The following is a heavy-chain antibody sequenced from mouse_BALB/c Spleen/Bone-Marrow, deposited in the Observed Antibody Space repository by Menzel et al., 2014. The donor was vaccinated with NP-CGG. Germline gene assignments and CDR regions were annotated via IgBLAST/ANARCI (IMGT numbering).Heavy chain of an antibody. CDR2: ISGDGRYT. D-gene: IGHD2-4*01. CDR3: ARHAYYDQTEVSFVC. Sequence: EVKLVESGGGLVKSGGSLKLSCATSGFSFSNYGMSWLRQTPEKRLEWFATISGDGRYTFYSDSVKGRFTISRDNAKNNLYLQLSGLRSEDTALYYCARHAYYDQTEVSFVCWGQGTLVTVSA. CDR1: GFSFSNYG. J-gene: IGHJ3*01. V-gene: IGHV5-9-2*01.